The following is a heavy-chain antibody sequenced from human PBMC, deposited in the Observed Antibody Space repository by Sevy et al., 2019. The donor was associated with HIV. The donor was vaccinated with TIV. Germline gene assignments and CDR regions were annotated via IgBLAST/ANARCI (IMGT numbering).Heavy chain of an antibody. CDR1: GGSISSGDYY. Sequence: SETLSLTCTVSGGSISSGDYYWSWIRQPPGKGLEWIGYIYYSGSTYYNPSLKSRVTISVDTCKNQFCLKLSSVTAADTAVYYCARDRGSYSQDAFDIWGQGTMVTVSS. CDR2: IYYSGST. V-gene: IGHV4-30-4*01. D-gene: IGHD1-26*01. CDR3: ARDRGSYSQDAFDI. J-gene: IGHJ3*02.